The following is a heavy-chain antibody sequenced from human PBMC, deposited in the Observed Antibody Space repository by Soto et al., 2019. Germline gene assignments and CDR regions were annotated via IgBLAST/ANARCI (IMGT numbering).Heavy chain of an antibody. Sequence: EVQLVESGGGVVRPGGSLRLACVVSGFSLDEYGMSWVRQAPGKGPEWVSGMHRNGNSTGYADSVKGRFTISRDDAKNSLYLQMNSLRAEDTAFYYCARDHRWGYEYGDYGDSWGHGTLVTVFS. J-gene: IGHJ5*01. CDR3: ARDHRWGYEYGDYGDS. CDR1: GFSLDEYG. D-gene: IGHD4-17*01. V-gene: IGHV3-20*04. CDR2: MHRNGNST.